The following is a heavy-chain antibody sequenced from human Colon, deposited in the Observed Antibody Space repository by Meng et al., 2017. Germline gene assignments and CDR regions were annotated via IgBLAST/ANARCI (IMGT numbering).Heavy chain of an antibody. CDR2: IDHRGDP. J-gene: IGHJ4*02. V-gene: IGHV4-4*02. CDR1: GGSITTTGD. D-gene: IGHD4-23*01. CDR3: ARHGGYYQDY. Sequence: QFHLLESGPALVNPSGTLSLTCAFSGGSITTTGDWSRFRRPPEKGLEWIGQIDHRGDPNYNPSLKSRVTMSVDRSKSQVSLQLTSVTAADTAVYYCARHGGYYQDYWGQGTLVTVSS.